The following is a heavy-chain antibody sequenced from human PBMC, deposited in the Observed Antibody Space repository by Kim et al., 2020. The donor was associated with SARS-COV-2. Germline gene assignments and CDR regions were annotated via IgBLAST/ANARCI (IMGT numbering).Heavy chain of an antibody. CDR3: ARDGVPSLADIVATPFIG. CDR1: GFTFSSYS. Sequence: GGSLRLFCAASGFTFSSYSMNWVRQAPGKGLEWVSSISSSSSYIYYADSVKGRFTISRDNAKNSLYLQMNSLRAEDTAVYYCARDGVPSLADIVATPFIGWGQGTLVTVSS. D-gene: IGHD5-12*01. CDR2: ISSSSSYI. V-gene: IGHV3-21*01. J-gene: IGHJ4*02.